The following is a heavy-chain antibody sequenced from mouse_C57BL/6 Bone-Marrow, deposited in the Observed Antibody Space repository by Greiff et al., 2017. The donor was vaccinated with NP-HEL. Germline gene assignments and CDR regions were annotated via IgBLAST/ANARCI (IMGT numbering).Heavy chain of an antibody. CDR1: GYTFTSYW. D-gene: IGHD1-1*01. J-gene: IGHJ2*01. Sequence: VQLQQPGAELVKPGASVKMSCKASGYTFTSYWITWVKQRPGQGLEWIGDIYPGSGSTNYNEKFKGKATLTVDTSSSTAYMQLSSLTSEDSAVYYCARSPYYYGSSADDWGQGTTLTVSS. CDR2: IYPGSGST. V-gene: IGHV1-55*01. CDR3: ARSPYYYGSSADD.